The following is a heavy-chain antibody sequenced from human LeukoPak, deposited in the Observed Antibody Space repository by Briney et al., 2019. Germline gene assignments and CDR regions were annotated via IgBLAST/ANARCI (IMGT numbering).Heavy chain of an antibody. CDR2: IIPILGIA. J-gene: IGHJ4*02. Sequence: ASVKVSCKASGGTFSSYAMSWVRQAPGQGLEWMGRIIPILGIANYAQKFQGRVTITADKSTSTAYMELSSLRSEDTAVHYCARDPSITMIVGYFDYWGQGTLVTVSS. V-gene: IGHV1-69*04. CDR1: GGTFSSYA. CDR3: ARDPSITMIVGYFDY. D-gene: IGHD3-22*01.